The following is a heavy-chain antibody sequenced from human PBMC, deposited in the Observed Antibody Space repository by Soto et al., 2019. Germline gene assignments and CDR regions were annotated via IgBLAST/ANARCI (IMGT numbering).Heavy chain of an antibody. D-gene: IGHD3-16*01. Sequence: PSETLSLTCTVSGGSISSGGYYWSWIRQHPGKGLEWIGYIYYSGSTYYNPSLKSRVTISVDTSKNQFSLKLSSVTAADTAVYYCASSYDYVWGSFSQWGQGTLVTVSS. J-gene: IGHJ4*02. CDR3: ASSYDYVWGSFSQ. CDR1: GGSISSGGYY. CDR2: IYYSGST. V-gene: IGHV4-31*03.